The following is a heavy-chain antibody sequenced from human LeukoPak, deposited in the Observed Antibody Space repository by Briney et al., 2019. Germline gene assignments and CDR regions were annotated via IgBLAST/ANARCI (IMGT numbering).Heavy chain of an antibody. CDR3: ARRNQLLIGHAFDL. J-gene: IGHJ3*01. CDR2: VFNRGTT. V-gene: IGHV4-59*01. CDR1: GDSTSTYY. Sequence: PSETLSLTCTVTGDSTSTYYWSWIRQSPGRGLEWIGYVFNRGTTNYSPSLRSRVTISEDRSKNQFSLSLKSVTTADTAVYYCARRNQLLIGHAFDLWGQGTLVTVSS. D-gene: IGHD2-2*01.